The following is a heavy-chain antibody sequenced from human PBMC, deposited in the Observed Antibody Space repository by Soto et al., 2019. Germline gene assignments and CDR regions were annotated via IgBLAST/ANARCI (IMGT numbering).Heavy chain of an antibody. CDR2: IGTAGDT. CDR3: AGGQEVGAHFFDS. D-gene: IGHD2-15*01. Sequence: GGSLRLSCEASGFTFSGFDMHWVRQPTGKGLEWVSTIGTAGDTYYAVSVKGRFTISRDNAKNSLSLQINSLRAGATAVYFWAGGQEVGAHFFDSWGQGTQVTVSS. J-gene: IGHJ4*02. V-gene: IGHV3-13*01. CDR1: GFTFSGFD.